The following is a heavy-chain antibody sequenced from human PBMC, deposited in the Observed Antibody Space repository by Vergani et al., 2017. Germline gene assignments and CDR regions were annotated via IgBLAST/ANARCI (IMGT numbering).Heavy chain of an antibody. CDR2: ISHSGSI. V-gene: IGHV4-4*03. Sequence: QVQLRESGPGLVKPPGTLSLTCAVSGDSVSSVKWWSWVRQSPGKGLEWIGEISHSGSINYNPSLKSRVTMSIDTSNNQFSLKLSSVTAADTAVYYCGRVADFYGLGSRLLDLWGQGILVTVSS. CDR3: GRVADFYGLGSRLLDL. D-gene: IGHD3-10*01. J-gene: IGHJ5*02. CDR1: GDSVSSVKW.